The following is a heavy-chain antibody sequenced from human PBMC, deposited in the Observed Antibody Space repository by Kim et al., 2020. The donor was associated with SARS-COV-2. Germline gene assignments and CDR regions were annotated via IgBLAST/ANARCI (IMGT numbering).Heavy chain of an antibody. J-gene: IGHJ2*01. D-gene: IGHD6-13*01. V-gene: IGHV3-7*01. CDR3: ARTLDAIAAAGRYFDL. CDR2: IKKDGSEK. Sequence: GGSLRLSWAASGFTFSTYWMTWVRQASGKGLEWVANIKKDGSEKYYVDSVKGRFTISRDNAKNSMYLQMNSLRAEDTAVYYCARTLDAIAAAGRYFDLWGRGTLVTVSS. CDR1: GFTFSTYW.